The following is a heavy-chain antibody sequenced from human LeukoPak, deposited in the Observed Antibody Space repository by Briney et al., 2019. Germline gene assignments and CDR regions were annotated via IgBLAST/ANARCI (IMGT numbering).Heavy chain of an antibody. D-gene: IGHD1-7*01. J-gene: IGHJ4*02. CDR1: GGSISSSSYY. Sequence: SETLSLTRTVSGGSISSSSYYWGWIRQPPGKGLEWIGSIYYSGSTYYNPSLKSRVTISVDTSKNQFSLKLSSVTAADTAVYYCTRRELGLPPNYWGQGTLVTVSS. V-gene: IGHV4-39*01. CDR3: TRRELGLPPNY. CDR2: IYYSGST.